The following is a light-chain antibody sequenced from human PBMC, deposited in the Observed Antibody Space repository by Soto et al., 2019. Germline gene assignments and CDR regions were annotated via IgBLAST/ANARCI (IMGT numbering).Light chain of an antibody. J-gene: IGKJ3*01. V-gene: IGKV1-27*01. Sequence: DIQMTQSPSSLSASVGDRVTMTCRASQDIRNYVAWYQQKPGEVPKLLIYAASTLQSGVPARFSGGGFGTDFTLTISSLRPEDVATYYCQRYHSALPPFGPGTKVDLK. CDR1: QDIRNY. CDR3: QRYHSALPP. CDR2: AAS.